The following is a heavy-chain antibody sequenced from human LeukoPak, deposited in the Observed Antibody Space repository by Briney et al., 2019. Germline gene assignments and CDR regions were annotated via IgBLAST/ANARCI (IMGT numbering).Heavy chain of an antibody. CDR3: AKDIFTGIAAAGAIDY. CDR1: GFTFDDYA. Sequence: GGSLRLSCAASGFTFDDYAMHWVRQTPGKGLEWVSHISWNSATIEYADSVKGRFTISRDNAKNSLYLQMNSLRAEDTALYSCAKDIFTGIAAAGAIDYWGQGTLVTVSS. CDR2: ISWNSATI. V-gene: IGHV3-9*01. J-gene: IGHJ4*02. D-gene: IGHD6-13*01.